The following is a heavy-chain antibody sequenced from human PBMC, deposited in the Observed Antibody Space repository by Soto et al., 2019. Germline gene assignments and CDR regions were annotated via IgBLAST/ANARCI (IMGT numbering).Heavy chain of an antibody. J-gene: IGHJ4*02. CDR1: GDRVSSNTAA. CDR3: ARGVAGSGFDL. CDR2: TYYRSNWRH. V-gene: IGHV6-1*01. D-gene: IGHD6-19*01. Sequence: SLPCAISGDRVSSNTAAWNWLRSSPSRGLEWLGRTYYRSNWRHDYAVSVKSRITVNPDTSKNHFSLQLNSVTPDDTAVYYCARGVAGSGFDLWGQGTLVTV.